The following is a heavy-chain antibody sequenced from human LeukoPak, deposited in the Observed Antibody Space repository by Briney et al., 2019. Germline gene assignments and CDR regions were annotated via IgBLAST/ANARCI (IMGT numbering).Heavy chain of an antibody. CDR3: ARARGYSYSDSFDM. D-gene: IGHD4-11*01. V-gene: IGHV3-23*01. CDR1: GFTFSIHW. Sequence: PGGSLRLSCAASGFTFSIHWMTWVRQAPGKGLEWVSVISGGGGTTNYADSVDGRFFVSRDNSKNTLFLQINSLRAEDTALYYCARARGYSYSDSFDMWGQGTMVTVSS. J-gene: IGHJ3*02. CDR2: ISGGGGTT.